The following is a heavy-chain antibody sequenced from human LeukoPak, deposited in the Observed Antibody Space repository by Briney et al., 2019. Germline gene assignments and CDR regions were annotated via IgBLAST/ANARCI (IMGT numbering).Heavy chain of an antibody. V-gene: IGHV3-23*01. CDR1: GISLSNYA. CDR2: IFGSGGSA. CDR3: AKTTTGYSSGRYPGWPADS. D-gene: IGHD6-19*01. Sequence: GGSLRLSCVVSGISLSNYAMTWVRQAPGKGLEWVSGIFGSGGSAHYADSVKGRFTISRDNSKNTVYLQMNSLRAEDTAVYYCAKTTTGYSSGRYPGWPADSWGQGALVTVSS. J-gene: IGHJ4*02.